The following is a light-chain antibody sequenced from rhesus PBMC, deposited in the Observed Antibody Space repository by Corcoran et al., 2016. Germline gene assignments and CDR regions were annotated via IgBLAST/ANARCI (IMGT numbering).Light chain of an antibody. CDR1: QSVSSY. J-gene: IGKJ4*01. CDR3: YQHSSGLT. V-gene: IGKV3-10*01. CDR2: GAS. Sequence: QVILTQSPATLSLSPGERATLSCRASQSVSSYLVWYQPKPGQAPRLLIYGASSRATGIPDRFSGSGSGTDFTLTISSLGPEDVGVYHCYQHSSGLTFGGGTKVELK.